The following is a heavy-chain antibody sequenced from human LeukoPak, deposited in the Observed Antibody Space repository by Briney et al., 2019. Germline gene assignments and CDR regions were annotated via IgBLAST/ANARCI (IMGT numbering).Heavy chain of an antibody. CDR3: ARGAGYSSSWYNY. J-gene: IGHJ4*02. CDR2: INPNSGGT. CDR1: GYTFTGYY. Sequence: GASVKVSCKASGYTFTGYYMHWVRQAPGQGLEWMGWINPNSGGTNYAQKFQGRVTMTRDTSIRTAYMELSRLRSDDTAVYYCARGAGYSSSWYNYWGQGTLVTVSS. D-gene: IGHD6-13*01. V-gene: IGHV1-2*02.